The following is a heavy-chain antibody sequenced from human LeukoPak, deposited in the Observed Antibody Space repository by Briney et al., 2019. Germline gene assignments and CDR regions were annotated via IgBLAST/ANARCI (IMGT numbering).Heavy chain of an antibody. Sequence: AAVNVSCKASGYTFTSYGISGVRQAPGQGLEWMGWISAYNGNTNYAQKLQGRVTMTTDTSTSTAYMELRSLRSDDTAVYYCARVPPGRVYYYYYGMDVWGKGTTVTVSS. V-gene: IGHV1-18*04. D-gene: IGHD3-3*01. CDR2: ISAYNGNT. J-gene: IGHJ6*04. CDR1: GYTFTSYG. CDR3: ARVPPGRVYYYYYGMDV.